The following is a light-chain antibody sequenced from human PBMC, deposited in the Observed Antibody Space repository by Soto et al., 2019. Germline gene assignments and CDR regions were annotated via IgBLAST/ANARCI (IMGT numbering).Light chain of an antibody. CDR2: EVS. Sequence: EIVLTQSPATLSLSPGKRATPACRARGRLTGNLAWYQHSPGQAPRLRIYEVSTRATYIPARFSGRGSRTEFTLTISSLQAEDSAVYYCQQYQDWPRTFGQGTKVDIK. CDR1: GRLTGN. V-gene: IGKV3-15*01. J-gene: IGKJ1*01. CDR3: QQYQDWPRT.